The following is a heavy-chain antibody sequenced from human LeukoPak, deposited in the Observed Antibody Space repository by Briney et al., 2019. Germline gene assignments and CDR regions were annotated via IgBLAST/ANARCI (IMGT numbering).Heavy chain of an antibody. V-gene: IGHV3-33*01. CDR3: ARDYLDWYFDL. CDR2: IWYDGSNK. J-gene: IGHJ2*01. Sequence: GRSLRLSCAASGFTFSSYGMPWVRQAPGKGLEWVAVIWYDGSNKYYADSVKGRFTISRDNSKNTLYLQMNSLRAEDTAVYYCARDYLDWYFDLWGRGTLVTVSS. CDR1: GFTFSSYG.